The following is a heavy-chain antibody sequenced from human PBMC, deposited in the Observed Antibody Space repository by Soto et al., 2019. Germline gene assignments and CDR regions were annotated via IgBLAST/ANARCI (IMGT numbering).Heavy chain of an antibody. CDR1: GFTFSTYA. D-gene: IGHD6-19*01. CDR2: ISASGGST. J-gene: IGHJ3*02. CDR3: AKDRYSSGWDAFDI. V-gene: IGHV3-23*01. Sequence: PGGSLRLSCAASGFTFSTYAMSWVRQGPGKGLEWVSAISASGGSTDYADSVKGRLTISRDNSKNTLYLQMNSLRAEDTAVYFCAKDRYSSGWDAFDIWGHGTMVTVSS.